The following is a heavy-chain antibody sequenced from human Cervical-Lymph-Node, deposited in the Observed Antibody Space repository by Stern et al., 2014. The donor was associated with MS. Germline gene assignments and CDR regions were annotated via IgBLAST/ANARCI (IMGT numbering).Heavy chain of an antibody. CDR3: ARAWGASDFYGMDV. CDR1: GGTISSNV. J-gene: IGHJ6*02. CDR2: IIPILSTV. Sequence: MQLVESGAEVKKPGSSVKVSCKASGGTISSNVISWVRQAPGQGLEWMGGIIPILSTVHYEQKFQGRVTITADASTSTAYMELTSLRSEDTAVYYCARAWGASDFYGMDVWGQGTTVTVSS. D-gene: IGHD1-26*01. V-gene: IGHV1-69*01.